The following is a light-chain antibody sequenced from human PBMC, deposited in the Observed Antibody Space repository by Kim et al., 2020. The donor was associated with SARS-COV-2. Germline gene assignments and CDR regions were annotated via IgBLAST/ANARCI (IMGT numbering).Light chain of an antibody. J-gene: IGLJ2*01. CDR1: ALPKQF. CDR2: RDK. CDR3: QSADITGTSWI. Sequence: PGQTARITCSGEALPKQFGYWYQQRPGRAPILVLYRDKERPSWIPERFSGSRSGTTLTLTITGVQTEDEADYFCQSADITGTSWIFSGGTQLTVL. V-gene: IGLV3-25*03.